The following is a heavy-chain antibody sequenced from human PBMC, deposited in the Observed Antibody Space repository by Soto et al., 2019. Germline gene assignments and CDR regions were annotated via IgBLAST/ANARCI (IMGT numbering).Heavy chain of an antibody. J-gene: IGHJ5*02. Sequence: QLVESGGALVQPGGSLRLSCAASGFTVSNNYMSWVRQAPGKGLEWVSLIYSGGSTKSADSVKGRFTISRDSSKNTVYLHMNSLRAEDTAVYYCAGGPNSNSWGFAWGQGTLVTVSS. CDR2: IYSGGST. D-gene: IGHD3-16*01. CDR1: GFTVSNNY. V-gene: IGHV3-66*01. CDR3: AGGPNSNSWGFA.